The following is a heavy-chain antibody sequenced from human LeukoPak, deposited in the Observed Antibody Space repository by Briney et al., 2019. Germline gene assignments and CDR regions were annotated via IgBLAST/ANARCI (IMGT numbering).Heavy chain of an antibody. D-gene: IGHD2-15*01. CDR1: GFTFSSYA. Sequence: GGSLRLSCAASGFTFSSYAMHWVRQAPGKGLEWVAVISYDGSNKYYADSVKGRFTISRDNSKNTLYLQMNSLRAEDTAVYYCARHYCSGGSCRTFDYWGQGTLVTVSS. J-gene: IGHJ4*02. V-gene: IGHV3-30-3*01. CDR2: ISYDGSNK. CDR3: ARHYCSGGSCRTFDY.